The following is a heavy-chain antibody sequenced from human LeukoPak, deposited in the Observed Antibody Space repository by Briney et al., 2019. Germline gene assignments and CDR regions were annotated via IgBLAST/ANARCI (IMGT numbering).Heavy chain of an antibody. CDR3: AREAVWNLPFDP. Sequence: ASVKVSCKAPGYTFTSYYMHWVRQAPGQGLEWMGIINPSGGSTSYAQKFQGRVTMTRDMSTSTVYMELSSLRSEDTAVYYCAREAVWNLPFDPWGQGTLVTVSS. CDR1: GYTFTSYY. V-gene: IGHV1-46*01. J-gene: IGHJ5*02. CDR2: INPSGGST. D-gene: IGHD1-1*01.